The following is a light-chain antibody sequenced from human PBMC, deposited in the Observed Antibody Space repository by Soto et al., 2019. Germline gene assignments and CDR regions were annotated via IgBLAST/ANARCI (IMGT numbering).Light chain of an antibody. CDR2: GAS. V-gene: IGKV3-15*01. J-gene: IGKJ1*01. CDR3: QQYNNWQT. Sequence: EIVMMQSPATLSVSPGERATLSCRASQSVSSNLAWYQQKPGQAPRLLIYGASTRATGIPARFSGSGSGTEFTLTISSLPSEDFAVYYCQQYNNWQTFGQGSKVDI. CDR1: QSVSSN.